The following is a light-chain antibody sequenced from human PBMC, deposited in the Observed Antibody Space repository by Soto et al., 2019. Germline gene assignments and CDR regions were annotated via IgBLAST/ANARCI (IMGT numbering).Light chain of an antibody. CDR2: DVS. J-gene: IGLJ1*01. CDR1: SSDVGSYNY. Sequence: QTALTQPASVSGSPGQSIIISCTGTSSDVGSYNYVSWYQHHPGKAPKFMIYDVSNRPSGVSNRFSGSKSGNTASLTISGLQAEDEADYYCSSYTTSGTLVFGSGTKLTVL. V-gene: IGLV2-14*03. CDR3: SSYTTSGTLV.